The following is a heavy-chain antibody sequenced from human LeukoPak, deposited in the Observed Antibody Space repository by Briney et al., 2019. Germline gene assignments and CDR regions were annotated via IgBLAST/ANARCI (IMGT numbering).Heavy chain of an antibody. CDR2: ISGSGTSI. Sequence: GGSLRLSCAASGFTFTSYIINWVRQAPGKGLEWVSHISGSGTSIYYADSVKGRFTISRDNSKNTLYLQMNSLRAEDTAVYYCARDSADPRGGPVYYFDYWGQGTLVTVSS. J-gene: IGHJ4*02. CDR3: ARDSADPRGGPVYYFDY. D-gene: IGHD3-10*01. CDR1: GFTFTSYI. V-gene: IGHV3-48*01.